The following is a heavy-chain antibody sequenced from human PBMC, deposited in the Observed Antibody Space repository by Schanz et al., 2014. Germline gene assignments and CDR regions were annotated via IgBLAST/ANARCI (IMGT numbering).Heavy chain of an antibody. Sequence: VHLLESGGGLVQPGGSLRLSCAASGFTFSSYAMSWVRQAPGKGLEWVSAISGSGGSTYYADSVRGRFTISRDNAENTLYLQINSLRAEDAAIYYCAEDARYPFDLWGRGTLITVSS. CDR2: ISGSGGST. V-gene: IGHV3-23*01. J-gene: IGHJ2*01. D-gene: IGHD1-26*01. CDR3: AEDARYPFDL. CDR1: GFTFSSYA.